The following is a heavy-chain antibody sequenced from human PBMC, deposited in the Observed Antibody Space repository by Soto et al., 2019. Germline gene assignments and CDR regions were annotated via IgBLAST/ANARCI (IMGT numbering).Heavy chain of an antibody. D-gene: IGHD6-19*01. CDR3: ARYLLNEQWLVRYYFDY. V-gene: IGHV3-21*01. CDR1: GFTFSSYS. J-gene: IGHJ4*02. CDR2: ISSSSSYI. Sequence: PGGSLRLSCAASGFTFSSYSMNWVRQAPGKGLEWVSSISSSSSYIYYADSVKGRFTISRDNAKNSLYLQMNSLRAEDTAVYYCARYLLNEQWLVRYYFDYWGQGTLVTVSS.